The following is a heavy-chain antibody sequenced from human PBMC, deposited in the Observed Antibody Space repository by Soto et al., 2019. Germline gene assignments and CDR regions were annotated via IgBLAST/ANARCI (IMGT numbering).Heavy chain of an antibody. V-gene: IGHV1-18*01. CDR2: NSASSGNT. Sequence: QTKLVQSGPEVKNPGASVKVSCKASVYSFKSYGISWVRQAPGQGLEWMGWNSASSGNTSYAEELQGRVTMTTDSATSTAYMELRSLTSDDTAVYYCARETTFYGFWSGYYRFDTWGQGALVRVSS. CDR3: ARETTFYGFWSGYYRFDT. D-gene: IGHD3-3*01. CDR1: VYSFKSYG. J-gene: IGHJ5*02.